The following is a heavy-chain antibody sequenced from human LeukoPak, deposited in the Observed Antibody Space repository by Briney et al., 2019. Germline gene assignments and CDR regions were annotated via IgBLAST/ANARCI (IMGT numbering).Heavy chain of an antibody. Sequence: ASVKVSCKASGYTFTSYYMHWVRQAPGQGLEWMGIINPSGGSTSYAQKFQGRVTMTTDTSTSTAYMELRSLRSDDTTVYYCAIHTGAVAYRYWGQGTLVTVSS. D-gene: IGHD6-19*01. V-gene: IGHV1-46*01. CDR3: AIHTGAVAYRY. J-gene: IGHJ4*02. CDR1: GYTFTSYY. CDR2: INPSGGST.